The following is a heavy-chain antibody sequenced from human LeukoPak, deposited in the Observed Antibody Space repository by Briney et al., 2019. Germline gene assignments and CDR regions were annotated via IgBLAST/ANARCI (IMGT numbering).Heavy chain of an antibody. D-gene: IGHD4-17*01. V-gene: IGHV4-30-4*08. Sequence: SQTLSLTCTVSGGSISSGDYYWSWIRQPPGKGLEWIGYIYYSGSTYYNPSLKSRVTISVDTSKNQFSLKRSSVTAADTAVYYCASTINNDYGDYGRFDYWGQGTLVTVSS. J-gene: IGHJ4*02. CDR1: GGSISSGDYY. CDR3: ASTINNDYGDYGRFDY. CDR2: IYYSGST.